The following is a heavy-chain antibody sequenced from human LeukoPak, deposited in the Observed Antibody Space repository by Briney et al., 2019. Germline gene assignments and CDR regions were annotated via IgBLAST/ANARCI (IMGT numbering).Heavy chain of an antibody. Sequence: GGSLRLSCAASGFTFSSYSMNWVRKAPGKGVEWVSSISSSSYIYYADSVKGRFTISRDNAKNSPYLQMNSLRAEDTAVYYCARVRTSGYSPSYPYYYGMDVWGQGTTVTVSS. J-gene: IGHJ6*02. V-gene: IGHV3-21*01. CDR2: ISSSSYI. D-gene: IGHD6-13*01. CDR1: GFTFSSYS. CDR3: ARVRTSGYSPSYPYYYGMDV.